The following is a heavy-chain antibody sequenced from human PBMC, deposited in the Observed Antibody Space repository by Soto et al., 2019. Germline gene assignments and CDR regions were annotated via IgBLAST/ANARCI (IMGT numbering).Heavy chain of an antibody. CDR3: ARGRGTIFGEVVVDFYGMDV. J-gene: IGHJ6*02. CDR2: SRNKGNSFTT. CDR1: GLTLSDHY. Sequence: PGGSLRLSCAASGLTLSDHYMDWVRQAPGKGLEWVGRSRNKGNSFTTEYAASVKGRFTILGDDSKSSQYLQMNSLKTEDTAVYYCARGRGTIFGEVVVDFYGMDVWGQGATVTVSS. V-gene: IGHV3-72*01. D-gene: IGHD3-3*01.